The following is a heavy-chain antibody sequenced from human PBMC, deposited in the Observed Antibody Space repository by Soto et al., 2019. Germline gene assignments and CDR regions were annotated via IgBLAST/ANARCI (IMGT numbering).Heavy chain of an antibody. V-gene: IGHV4-30-2*01. CDR3: ASYGSGYYGMDV. J-gene: IGHJ6*02. CDR1: GGSISSGGYS. Sequence: QLQLQESGSGLVKPSQTLSLTCAVSGGSISSGGYSWSWIRQPPGKGLEWIGYIYHSGSTYYNPSLKSRVTISVDRAKNQFSLKLSSVTAADTAVYYCASYGSGYYGMDVWGQGTTVHVFS. D-gene: IGHD3-10*01. CDR2: IYHSGST.